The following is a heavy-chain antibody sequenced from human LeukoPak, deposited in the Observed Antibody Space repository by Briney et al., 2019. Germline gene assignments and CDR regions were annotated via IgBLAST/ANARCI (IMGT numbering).Heavy chain of an antibody. CDR3: ASRPTGGMATLTGYFDY. J-gene: IGHJ4*02. D-gene: IGHD5-24*01. CDR2: INHSGST. Sequence: SETLSLTCAVYGGSFSGYSWTWIRRPPGKGLEWIGEINHSGSTNYNPSLKSRVTISVDTSKNQFSLRLSSVTAADTAVYYCASRPTGGMATLTGYFDYWGQGTLVTVSS. V-gene: IGHV4-34*01. CDR1: GGSFSGYS.